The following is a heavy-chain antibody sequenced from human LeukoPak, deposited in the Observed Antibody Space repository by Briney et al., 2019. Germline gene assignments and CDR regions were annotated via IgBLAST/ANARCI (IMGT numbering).Heavy chain of an antibody. V-gene: IGHV3-21*01. Sequence: PGGSLRLSCAASGFNFNTYTMSWVRQAPGKGLEWVSSITCYRPDITYGDSVTGRFTISRDNAKNSLYLQMNSLRAEDTAVYYCARDREDYGDFGYWGQGTLVTVSS. D-gene: IGHD4/OR15-4a*01. J-gene: IGHJ4*02. CDR2: ITCYRPDI. CDR1: GFNFNTYT. CDR3: ARDREDYGDFGY.